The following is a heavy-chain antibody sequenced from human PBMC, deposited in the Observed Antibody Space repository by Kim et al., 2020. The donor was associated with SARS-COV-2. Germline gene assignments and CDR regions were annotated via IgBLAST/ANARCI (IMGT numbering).Heavy chain of an antibody. J-gene: IGHJ1*01. V-gene: IGHV3-30*04. CDR2: ISYDGSNK. CDR1: GFTLSSYA. Sequence: GGSLRLSCAASGFTLSSYAMHWARQAQRKGLEWVAVISYDGSNKYYADSVKGRFPISRDHSKNTLYLQMNSLRAEDKSVYYCARGGYDILSGYPSGHWG. D-gene: IGHD3-9*01. CDR3: ARGGYDILSGYPSGH.